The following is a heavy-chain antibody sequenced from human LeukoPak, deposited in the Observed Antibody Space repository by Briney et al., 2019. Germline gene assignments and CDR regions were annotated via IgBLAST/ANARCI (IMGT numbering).Heavy chain of an antibody. CDR3: ARDECSSISCYHNWFDP. CDR1: GFTFSSYW. J-gene: IGHJ5*02. D-gene: IGHD2-2*01. CDR2: IKQDGSEK. Sequence: GGSLRLSCAASGFTFSSYWMSWVRQAPGKGLEWVANIKQDGSEKYYVDSVKGRFTISRDNAKNSVYLQMNSLRAEDTAVYYCARDECSSISCYHNWFDPWGQGTLVTVSS. V-gene: IGHV3-7*01.